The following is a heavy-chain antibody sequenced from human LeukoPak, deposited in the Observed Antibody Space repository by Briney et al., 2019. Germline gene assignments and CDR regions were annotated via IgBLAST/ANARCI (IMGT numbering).Heavy chain of an antibody. J-gene: IGHJ3*02. Sequence: SVKVSCKASVGIFSSYAISWVPKAPGQGPGWPGGIIPIFGTANYAQKFQGRVTITTDESTSTAYMELSSLRSEDTAVYYCARDSYDSSGYFSQDAFDIWGQGTMVTVSS. D-gene: IGHD3-22*01. CDR2: IIPIFGTA. CDR3: ARDSYDSSGYFSQDAFDI. V-gene: IGHV1-69*05. CDR1: VGIFSSYA.